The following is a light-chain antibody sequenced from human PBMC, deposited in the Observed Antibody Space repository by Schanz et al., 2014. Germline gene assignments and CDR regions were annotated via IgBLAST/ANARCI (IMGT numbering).Light chain of an antibody. CDR3: GTWDASLSAGGV. J-gene: IGLJ3*02. CDR1: SNIGNNY. V-gene: IGLV1-51*01. Sequence: QSVLTQPPSVSAAPGQKVTISCASNIGNNYVSWYQQLPGTAPKLLIYDNNKRPSGIPDRFSGSKSGTSATLGITGLQTGDEADYYCGTWDASLSAGGVFGGGTKLTVL. CDR2: DNN.